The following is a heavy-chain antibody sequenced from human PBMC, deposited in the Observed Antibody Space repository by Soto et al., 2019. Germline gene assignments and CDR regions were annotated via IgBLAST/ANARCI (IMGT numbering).Heavy chain of an antibody. D-gene: IGHD2-2*01. V-gene: IGHV3-7*05. CDR3: ARGSSSTWYYFDY. CDR2: INQDGSEK. J-gene: IGHJ4*02. Sequence: GGSLRLSCAASGFTFSNYWMSWVRQAPGKGLEWVANINQDGSEKYYVDSVKGRFTISRDNANDSLYLQVNSLRAEDTAVYYCARGSSSTWYYFDYWGQGTLVTVSS. CDR1: GFTFSNYW.